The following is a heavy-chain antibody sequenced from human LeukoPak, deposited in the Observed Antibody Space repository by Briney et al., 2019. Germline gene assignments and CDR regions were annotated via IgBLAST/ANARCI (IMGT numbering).Heavy chain of an antibody. CDR1: GFTFSSYA. Sequence: GGSLRLSCAASGFTFSSYAMSWVRLAPGKGLEWVSAISGSGGTTYYADPVKGRFTFSRDNSKNTLYLQMYSLRAEDTAVYYCARFSGGWYAGYDYWGQGTLVTVSS. D-gene: IGHD6-13*01. J-gene: IGHJ4*02. CDR2: ISGSGGTT. V-gene: IGHV3-23*01. CDR3: ARFSGGWYAGYDY.